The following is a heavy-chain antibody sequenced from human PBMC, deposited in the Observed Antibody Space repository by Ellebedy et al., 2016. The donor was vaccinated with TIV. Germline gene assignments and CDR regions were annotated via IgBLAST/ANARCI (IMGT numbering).Heavy chain of an antibody. CDR2: LRTANGNR. CDR3: ARGGYYYESSGYPTASLEYYFDY. CDR1: GLPFTSYD. V-gene: IGHV3-23*01. J-gene: IGHJ4*02. Sequence: PGGSLRLSCEAFGLPFTSYDMSWIRQAPGKGREWVSSLRTANGNRYYADSVTGRFTISRDNSKNILYLQMNSLRAEDTAVYYCARGGYYYESSGYPTASLEYYFDYWGQGTLVTVSS. D-gene: IGHD3-22*01.